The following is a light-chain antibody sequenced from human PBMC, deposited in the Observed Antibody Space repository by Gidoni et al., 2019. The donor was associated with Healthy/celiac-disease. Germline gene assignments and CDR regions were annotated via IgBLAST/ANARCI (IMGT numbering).Light chain of an antibody. Sequence: DIKMTQSPSSLSASVGDRVTITCRASQSISSYLNWYQQKPGKAPKLLIYAASSLQSGVPSRFSGSGSGTASTLTISSLPPDDFATYYCQRSYSTPWTFGQGTKVEIK. CDR3: QRSYSTPWT. J-gene: IGKJ1*01. CDR1: QSISSY. V-gene: IGKV1-39*01. CDR2: AAS.